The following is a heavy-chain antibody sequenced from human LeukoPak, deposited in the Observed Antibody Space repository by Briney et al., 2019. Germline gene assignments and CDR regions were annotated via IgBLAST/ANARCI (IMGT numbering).Heavy chain of an antibody. CDR1: GFTFSSYD. Sequence: GGSLRLSCAASGFTFSSYDMHWVRQATGKGLEWVSAIGTAGDTYYPGSVKGRFTISRENAKNSLYLQMNSLRAEDTAVYYCARDCSSTSCYVFWEPGYGMDVWGQGTTVTVSS. V-gene: IGHV3-13*04. D-gene: IGHD2-2*01. CDR3: ARDCSSTSCYVFWEPGYGMDV. J-gene: IGHJ6*02. CDR2: IGTAGDT.